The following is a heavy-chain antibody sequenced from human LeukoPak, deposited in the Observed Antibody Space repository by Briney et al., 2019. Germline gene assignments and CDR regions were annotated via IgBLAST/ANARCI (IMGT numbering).Heavy chain of an antibody. CDR1: GGSFSGYY. V-gene: IGHV4-34*01. J-gene: IGHJ4*02. Sequence: KPSETLSLTCAVYGGSFSGYYWSWIRQPPGKGLEWIGEINHSGSTNYNPSLKSRVTISVDTSKNQFSLKLSSVTAADTAVYYCARGAQWLVDYWGQGTLVTVPS. D-gene: IGHD6-19*01. CDR2: INHSGST. CDR3: ARGAQWLVDY.